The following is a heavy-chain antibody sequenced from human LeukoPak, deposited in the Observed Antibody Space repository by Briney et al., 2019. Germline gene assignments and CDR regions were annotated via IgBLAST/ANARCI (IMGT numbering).Heavy chain of an antibody. V-gene: IGHV1-69*05. CDR3: ARVVVVPAAKGGYYFDY. CDR1: GGTFSSYA. CDR2: IIPIFGTA. J-gene: IGHJ4*02. Sequence: SVKVSCKASGGTFSSYAISWVRQAPGQGLEWMGGIIPIFGTANYAQKFQGGVTITTDESTSTAYMELSSLRSEDTAVYYCARVVVVPAAKGGYYFDYWGQGTLVTVSS. D-gene: IGHD2-2*01.